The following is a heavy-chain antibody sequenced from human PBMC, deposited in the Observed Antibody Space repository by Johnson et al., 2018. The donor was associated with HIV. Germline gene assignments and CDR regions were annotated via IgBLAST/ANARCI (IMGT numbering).Heavy chain of an antibody. J-gene: IGHJ3*02. Sequence: EQLVESGGGLVQPGGSLRLSCAASGFTFSSYWMSWVRQAPGKGLEWVGRIKSKTDGGTTDYAAPVKGRFTISRDDSKKTLYLQMNSLRAEETAVYYCAKGLAVSPWADAFDSWGQGTMVTVSS. V-gene: IGHV3-15*01. CDR2: IKSKTDGGTT. CDR1: GFTFSSYW. D-gene: IGHD6-19*01. CDR3: AKGLAVSPWADAFDS.